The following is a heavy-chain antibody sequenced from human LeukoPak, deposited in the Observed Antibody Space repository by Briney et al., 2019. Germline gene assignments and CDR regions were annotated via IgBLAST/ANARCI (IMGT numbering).Heavy chain of an antibody. CDR2: IYYSGST. Sequence: PSETLSLTCTVSGGSISSYYWSWIRQPPGKGLEWIGYIYYSGSTNYNPPLKSRVTISVDTSKNQFSLKLSSVTAADTAVYYCASSVDTGYYYYYGMDVWGQGTTVTVSS. V-gene: IGHV4-59*01. J-gene: IGHJ6*02. CDR1: GGSISSYY. CDR3: ASSVDTGYYYYYGMDV. D-gene: IGHD5-18*01.